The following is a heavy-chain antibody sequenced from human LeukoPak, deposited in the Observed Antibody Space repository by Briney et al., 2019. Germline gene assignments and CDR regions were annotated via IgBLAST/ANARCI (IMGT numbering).Heavy chain of an antibody. CDR1: GYTFTGYY. CDR3: ARDLSYSSSSSSTKNWFDP. CDR2: ISAYNGNT. J-gene: IGHJ5*02. Sequence: GASVKVSCKASGYTFTGYYMHWVRQAPGQGLEWMGWISAYNGNTNYAQKLQGRVTMTTDTSTSTAYMELRSLRSNDTAVYYCARDLSYSSSSSSTKNWFDPWGQGTLVTVSS. D-gene: IGHD6-6*01. V-gene: IGHV1-18*04.